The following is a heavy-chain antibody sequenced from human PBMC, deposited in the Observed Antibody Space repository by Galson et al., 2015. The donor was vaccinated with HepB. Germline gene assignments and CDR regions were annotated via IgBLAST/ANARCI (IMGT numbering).Heavy chain of an antibody. D-gene: IGHD4-17*01. Sequence: SLRLSCAASGFTFSSYSMNWVRQAPGKGLEWVSYISSSSTIYYADSVKGRFTISRDNAKNSLYLQMNSLRAEDTAVYYCARVLTTVTTLGAFDIWGQGTMVTVSS. CDR1: GFTFSSYS. CDR3: ARVLTTVTTLGAFDI. CDR2: ISSSSTI. V-gene: IGHV3-48*01. J-gene: IGHJ3*02.